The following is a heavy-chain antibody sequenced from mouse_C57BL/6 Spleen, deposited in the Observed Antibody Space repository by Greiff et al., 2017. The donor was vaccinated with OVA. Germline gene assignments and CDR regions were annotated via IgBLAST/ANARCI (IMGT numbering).Heavy chain of an antibody. CDR3: ARDYYGSSGY. J-gene: IGHJ2*01. CDR2: IYPGDGDT. D-gene: IGHD1-1*01. CDR1: GYAFSSSW. V-gene: IGHV1-82*01. Sequence: QVQLQQSGPELVKPGASVTISCKASGYAFSSSWMNWVKQRPGTGLEWIGRIYPGDGDTNYNGQVKGKATLTADKSSSTAYMQLSSLTSEDSAVYFCARDYYGSSGYWGQGTTLTVSS.